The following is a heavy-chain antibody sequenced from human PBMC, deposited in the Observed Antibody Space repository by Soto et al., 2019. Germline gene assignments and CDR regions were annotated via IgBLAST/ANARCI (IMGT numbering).Heavy chain of an antibody. J-gene: IGHJ3*02. CDR1: GFTFDDYA. V-gene: IGHV3-9*01. CDR3: AKVAPSDILWSMGAFDI. CDR2: ISWNSGSI. D-gene: IGHD2-21*01. Sequence: GGSLRLSCAASGFTFDDYAMHWVRQAPGKGLEWVSGISWNSGSIGYADSVKGRFTISRDNAKNSLYLQMNSLRAEDTALYYCAKVAPSDILWSMGAFDIWGQGTMVTVSS.